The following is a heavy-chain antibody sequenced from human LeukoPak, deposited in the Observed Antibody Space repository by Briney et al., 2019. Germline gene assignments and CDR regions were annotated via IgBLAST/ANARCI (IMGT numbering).Heavy chain of an antibody. D-gene: IGHD6-19*01. Sequence: SETLSLTCTVSGGSISNYFWSWVRQPAGKGLEWIGRIYSTGRSDYNPSLKSRITMSVDTSKNQFSLKLSSVTAADTAVYYCARFRVAGTRFFDYWGQGTLVTVSS. CDR2: IYSTGRS. V-gene: IGHV4-4*07. CDR3: ARFRVAGTRFFDY. J-gene: IGHJ4*02. CDR1: GGSISNYF.